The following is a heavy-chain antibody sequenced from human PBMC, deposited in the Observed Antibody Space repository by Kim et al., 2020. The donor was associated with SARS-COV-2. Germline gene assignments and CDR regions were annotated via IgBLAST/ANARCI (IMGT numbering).Heavy chain of an antibody. CDR2: INHSGST. D-gene: IGHD6-13*01. CDR1: GGSFSGYY. Sequence: SETLSLTCAVYGGSFSGYYWSWIRQPPGKGLEWIGEINHSGSTNYNPSLKSRVTISVDTSKNQFSLKLSSVTAADTAVYYCAMGTSGYSSSWNWFDPWGQGTLVTVSS. V-gene: IGHV4-34*01. CDR3: AMGTSGYSSSWNWFDP. J-gene: IGHJ5*02.